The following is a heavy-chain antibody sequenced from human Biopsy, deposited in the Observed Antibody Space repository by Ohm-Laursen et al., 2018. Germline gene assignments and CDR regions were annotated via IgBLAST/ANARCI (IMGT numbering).Heavy chain of an antibody. Sequence: GTLSLTWTVSGGSFTGHYWTWIRQPSGRGLEWVGSIYYSGSTNYNPSLKSRVTISADTSKSQLSLHLTSVTAADTAVYYCASRGLVMASDYYFDDWGQGTLVTVSS. J-gene: IGHJ4*02. CDR1: GGSFTGHY. CDR2: IYYSGST. D-gene: IGHD3/OR15-3a*01. V-gene: IGHV4-59*08. CDR3: ASRGLVMASDYYFDD.